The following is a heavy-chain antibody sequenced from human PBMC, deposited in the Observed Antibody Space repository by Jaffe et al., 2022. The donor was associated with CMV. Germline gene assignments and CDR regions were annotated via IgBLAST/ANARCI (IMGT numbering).Heavy chain of an antibody. CDR3: VRHFLDFDYPRYVDC. V-gene: IGHV4-39*01. CDR1: GGSITSGRYY. D-gene: IGHD3-16*01. Sequence: QLQLQESGPGLVKPSETLSLTCTLSGGSITSGRYYWGWIRQPPGRGLEWIGSPHNTGGTYYNSSLKSRITMSVDTAKNQFSLQLTSVTAADTAVYYCVRHFLDFDYPRYVDCWGQGTLVTVSS. CDR2: PHNTGGT. J-gene: IGHJ4*02.